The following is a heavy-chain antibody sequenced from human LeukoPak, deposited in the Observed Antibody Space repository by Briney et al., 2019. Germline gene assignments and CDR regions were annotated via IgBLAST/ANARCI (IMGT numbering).Heavy chain of an antibody. Sequence: ASVKLSCTASGYTFTDYYIHWVRQAPGQGLGWMGWIDPNNGGTTYARRFKGRVTMTRDTSISAVYMELSRLTSDDTAVYYLARNRDYPNGLDPWGQGTLVTVSS. D-gene: IGHD5-24*01. CDR3: ARNRDYPNGLDP. J-gene: IGHJ5*02. CDR1: GYTFTDYY. CDR2: IDPNNGGT. V-gene: IGHV1-2*02.